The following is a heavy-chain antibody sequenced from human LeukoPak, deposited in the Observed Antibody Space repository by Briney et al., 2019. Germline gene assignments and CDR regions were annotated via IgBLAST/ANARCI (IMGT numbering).Heavy chain of an antibody. D-gene: IGHD6-6*01. V-gene: IGHV4-59*01. CDR2: IYYSGST. CDR1: GGSIRSYY. J-gene: IGHJ4*02. Sequence: SETLSLTCTVSGGSIRSYYCSLIRQPPRNVLEWIGYIYYSGSTNYNPSLKSRVTISVDTSKNQFSLKLSSVTAADTAVYYCARSYSSSLDYWGQGTLVTVSS. CDR3: ARSYSSSLDY.